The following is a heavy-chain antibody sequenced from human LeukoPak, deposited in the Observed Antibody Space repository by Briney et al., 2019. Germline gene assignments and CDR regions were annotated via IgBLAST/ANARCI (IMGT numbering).Heavy chain of an antibody. D-gene: IGHD3-10*01. CDR1: GFTFSSYW. CDR3: ARVGPLLWFGESPGYYYYGMDV. V-gene: IGHV3-7*03. Sequence: PGGSLRLSCAASGFTFSSYWMSCVRQAPGKGLEWVANIKQDGSEKYYVDSVKGRFTISRDNAKNSLYLQMNSLRAEDTAVYYCARVGPLLWFGESPGYYYYGMDVWGKGTTVTVSS. CDR2: IKQDGSEK. J-gene: IGHJ6*04.